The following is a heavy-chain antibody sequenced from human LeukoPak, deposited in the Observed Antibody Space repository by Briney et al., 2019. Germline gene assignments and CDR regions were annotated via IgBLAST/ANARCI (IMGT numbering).Heavy chain of an antibody. Sequence: ASVKVSCKASGYTFTSYAMHWVRQAPGQRLEWMGWINAGNGNTKYSQKFQGRVTITRDTSASTAYMELSSLRSEDTAVYYCARGRYYDILTGYVVEAFDIWGQGTMVTVSS. D-gene: IGHD3-9*01. CDR2: INAGNGNT. J-gene: IGHJ3*02. CDR3: ARGRYYDILTGYVVEAFDI. V-gene: IGHV1-3*01. CDR1: GYTFTSYA.